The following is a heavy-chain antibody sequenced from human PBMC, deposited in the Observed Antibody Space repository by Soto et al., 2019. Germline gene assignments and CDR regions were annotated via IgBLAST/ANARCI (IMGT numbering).Heavy chain of an antibody. CDR2: INSDGSVS. Sequence: EVQLVESGGGLVQPGGSLRLSSAASGFTFSNYWMYWVRQAPGEGLVWVSRINSDGSVSSYADSVKGRLTISRDNVKNTLYLQMDSLRAEDTAVYYCARGDCVGGTCYSLAGSFYYYMDVWGKGTTVTVFS. CDR3: ARGDCVGGTCYSLAGSFYYYMDV. CDR1: GFTFSNYW. D-gene: IGHD2-15*01. V-gene: IGHV3-74*01. J-gene: IGHJ6*03.